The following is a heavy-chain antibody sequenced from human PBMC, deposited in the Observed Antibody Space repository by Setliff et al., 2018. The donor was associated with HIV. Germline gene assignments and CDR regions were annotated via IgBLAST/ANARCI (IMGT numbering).Heavy chain of an antibody. CDR2: SIPLFGTT. D-gene: IGHD3-10*01. J-gene: IGHJ4*02. Sequence: GASVKVSCKASGYSFTSNFIHWVRQAPGQGLEWMGGSIPLFGTTNYAQKFQGRVTMTRDTSTSTVYMELSSLRSEDTAVYYCARDNIIWSKDYWGQGTLVTVSS. CDR1: GYSFTSNF. V-gene: IGHV1-46*01. CDR3: ARDNIIWSKDY.